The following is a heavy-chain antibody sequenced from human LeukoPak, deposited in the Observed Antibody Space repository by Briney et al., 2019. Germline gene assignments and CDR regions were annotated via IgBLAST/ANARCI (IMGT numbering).Heavy chain of an antibody. CDR1: GGSISSYY. CDR3: ASADYEDAFDI. Sequence: SETLSLTCTVSGGSISSYYWSWIRQPPGKGLEWIGYIYYSGSTNYNPSLKSRVTISVDTSKNQFSLKLSSVTAADTAVYYCASADYEDAFDIWGQGTMVTVSS. CDR2: IYYSGST. D-gene: IGHD4-17*01. V-gene: IGHV4-59*01. J-gene: IGHJ3*02.